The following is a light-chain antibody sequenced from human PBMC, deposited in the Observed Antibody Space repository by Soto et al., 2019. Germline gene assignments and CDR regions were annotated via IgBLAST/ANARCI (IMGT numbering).Light chain of an antibody. J-gene: IGKJ4*01. Sequence: EIVMTQSPATLSVSPGERATLSCRASQSVSSNLAWYQQKPGQAPRLLIYGASTRATGIPARFSGSGSGTEFTLTISSLQSVDFAVYYCQQYNNWPPATFAGGPKVDIK. CDR1: QSVSSN. CDR3: QQYNNWPPAT. V-gene: IGKV3-15*01. CDR2: GAS.